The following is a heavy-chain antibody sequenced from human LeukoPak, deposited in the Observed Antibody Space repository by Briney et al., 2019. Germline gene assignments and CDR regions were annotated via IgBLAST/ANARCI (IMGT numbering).Heavy chain of an antibody. Sequence: SETLSLTCTVSGGSISSSSYYWGWIRQPPGKGLEWIGEINHSGSTNYNPSLKSRVTISVDTSKNQFSLKLSSVTAADTAVYYCAKYDFWSGYHDYWGQGTLVTVSS. V-gene: IGHV4-39*07. CDR2: INHSGST. D-gene: IGHD3-3*01. CDR1: GGSISSSSYY. J-gene: IGHJ4*02. CDR3: AKYDFWSGYHDY.